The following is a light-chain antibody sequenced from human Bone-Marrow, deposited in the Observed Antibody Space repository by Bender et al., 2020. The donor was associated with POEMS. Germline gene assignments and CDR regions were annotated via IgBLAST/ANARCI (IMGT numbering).Light chain of an antibody. J-gene: IGLJ1*01. V-gene: IGLV2-23*02. CDR2: EVS. Sequence: QSALTQPASVSGSPGQSITISCTGTSSDVGGNKYVSWYQQHPGKAPKLMIYEVSKRPSGVSNRFSGSKSGNTASLTISGLQAEDEADYYCCSYAGSSTYVFGTGTKVTVL. CDR1: SSDVGGNKY. CDR3: CSYAGSSTYV.